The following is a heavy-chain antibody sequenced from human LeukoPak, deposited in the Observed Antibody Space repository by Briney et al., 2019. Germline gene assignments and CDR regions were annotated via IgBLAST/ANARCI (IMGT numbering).Heavy chain of an antibody. D-gene: IGHD5-18*01. J-gene: IGHJ6*02. CDR1: GFTFSSYA. CDR2: ISYDGSNI. CDR3: ARECSGYSPCMDV. V-gene: IGHV3-30-3*01. Sequence: GGSLRLSCAASGFTFSSYAMHWVRQAPGKGLGWVAVISYDGSNIYYADSVKGRFTTSRDNSKNTLYLQMNSLRAEDTAVYYCARECSGYSPCMDVWGQGTTLTVSS.